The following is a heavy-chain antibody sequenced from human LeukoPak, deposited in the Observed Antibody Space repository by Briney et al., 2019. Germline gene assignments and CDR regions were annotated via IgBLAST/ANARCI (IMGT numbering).Heavy chain of an antibody. J-gene: IGHJ4*02. CDR2: IYSGGST. CDR1: GFTVSSNY. CDR3: ARDPYYYDSSGYPGRQYYFDY. V-gene: IGHV3-66*01. Sequence: GGSLRLSCAASGFTVSSNYMSWVRQAPGKGLEWVSVIYSGGSTYYADSVKGRFTISRDNSKNTLYLQMNSLRAEDTAVYYCARDPYYYDSSGYPGRQYYFDYWGQGTLVTVSS. D-gene: IGHD3-22*01.